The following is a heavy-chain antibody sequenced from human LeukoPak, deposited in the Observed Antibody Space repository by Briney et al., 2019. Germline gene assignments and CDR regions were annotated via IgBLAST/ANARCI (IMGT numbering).Heavy chain of an antibody. CDR3: AKAAQHYYDSSGYYNY. CDR2: ISWNSGSI. D-gene: IGHD3-22*01. J-gene: IGHJ4*02. V-gene: IGHV3-9*01. CDR1: GFTFDDYA. Sequence: GRSLRLSCAASGFTFDDYAMPWVRQAPGKGLEWVSGISWNSGSIGYADSVKGRFTISRDNAKNSLYLQMNSLRAEDTALYYCAKAAQHYYDSSGYYNYWGQGTLVTVSS.